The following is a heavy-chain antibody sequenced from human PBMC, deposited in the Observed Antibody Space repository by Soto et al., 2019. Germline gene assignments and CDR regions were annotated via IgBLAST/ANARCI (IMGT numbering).Heavy chain of an antibody. CDR2: IKSKTDGGTT. CDR3: TTVLRITIFGVVPSQYYGMDV. J-gene: IGHJ6*02. V-gene: IGHV3-15*01. CDR1: GFTFSNAW. D-gene: IGHD3-3*01. Sequence: GGSLRLSCAASGFTFSNAWMIWVRQAPGKGLEWVGRIKSKTDGGTTDYAAPVKGRFTISRDDSKNTLYLQMNSLKTEDTAVYYCTTVLRITIFGVVPSQYYGMDVWGQGTTVTVSS.